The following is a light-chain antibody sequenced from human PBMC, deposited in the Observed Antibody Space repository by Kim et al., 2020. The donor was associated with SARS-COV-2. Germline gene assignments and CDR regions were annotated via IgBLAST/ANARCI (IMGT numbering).Light chain of an antibody. V-gene: IGKV1-33*01. CDR3: QQYHNVPLT. CDR1: QDIKNY. J-gene: IGKJ4*01. Sequence: DIQMTQSPSSLSAAVGDRVTLTCQASQDIKNYLNWYQQKPGKAPKLLIHDASNLETGVPSKFGGSGSGTAFTFTISSLQPEDIATYYCQQYHNVPLTFGGGTKVDI. CDR2: DAS.